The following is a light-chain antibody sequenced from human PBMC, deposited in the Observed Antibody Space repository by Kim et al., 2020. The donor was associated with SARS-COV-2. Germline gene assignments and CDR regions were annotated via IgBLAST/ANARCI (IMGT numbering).Light chain of an antibody. J-gene: IGKJ1*01. CDR1: QSVSSSN. Sequence: EIVLTQSPGTLSLSPGERATLSCRASQSVSSSNLAWYQQKPGQAPRLFIYGASGRATGIPDRFSGSASGTDFTLTISRLEPEDFAVYYCQQYGSSPGTFGQGTMVDIK. CDR3: QQYGSSPGT. CDR2: GAS. V-gene: IGKV3-20*01.